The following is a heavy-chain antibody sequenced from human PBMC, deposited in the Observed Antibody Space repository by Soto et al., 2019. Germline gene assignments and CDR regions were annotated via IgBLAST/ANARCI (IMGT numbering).Heavy chain of an antibody. V-gene: IGHV4-39*01. CDR2: IYYSGST. CDR1: GGSISSSSYY. D-gene: IGHD1-26*01. CDR3: ARPHQPGRRGYAVDY. J-gene: IGHJ4*02. Sequence: QLQLQESGPGLVKPSETLSLTCTVSGGSISSSSYYWGWIRQPPGKGLEWIGSIYYSGSTYYNPSLQSRVTISVDKSKNQFPLKLSSVNAADTAVYYCARPHQPGRRGYAVDYWGQGTLVTVSS.